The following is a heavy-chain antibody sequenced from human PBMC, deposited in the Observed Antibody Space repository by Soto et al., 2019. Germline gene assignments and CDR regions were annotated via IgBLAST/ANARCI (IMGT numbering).Heavy chain of an antibody. D-gene: IGHD1-20*01. J-gene: IGHJ4*02. CDR1: GGSFSGYY. Sequence: QVQLQQWGAGLLKPSETLSLTCAVYGGSFSGYYWSWIRQPPGKGLEWIGEINHSGSTNYNPSLKSRVTISVDTSKNQFSLKMSSGTSADTAVYYCASLGPVTDKDLADYWGQGTLVSVSS. CDR3: ASLGPVTDKDLADY. CDR2: INHSGST. V-gene: IGHV4-34*01.